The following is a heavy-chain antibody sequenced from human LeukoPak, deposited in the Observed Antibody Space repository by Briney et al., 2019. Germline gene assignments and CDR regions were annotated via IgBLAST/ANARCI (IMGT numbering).Heavy chain of an antibody. Sequence: SETLSLTCTVSGGSISSSSYYWGWIRQPPGEGLEWIGTIYYSGTTYYNPSLGSRATISLDTSKNQFSLKLTSVTAADTAVYYCARRSTKENGFDFWGQGTLVTVSS. V-gene: IGHV4-39*01. CDR2: IYYSGTT. D-gene: IGHD1-1*01. CDR3: ARRSTKENGFDF. CDR1: GGSISSSSYY. J-gene: IGHJ4*02.